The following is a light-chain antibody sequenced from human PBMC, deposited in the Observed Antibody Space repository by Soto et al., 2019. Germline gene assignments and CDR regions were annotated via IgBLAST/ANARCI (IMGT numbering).Light chain of an antibody. J-gene: IGKJ4*01. CDR3: QQYGSSPT. Sequence: EIVLTQSPGTLSLSPGERATLSCRASQSVSSSFLAWYQQKPGQAPRLLIYGTSSRATGIPDRFNGSGSGTDFTLTISGLEPEDFAVYSCQQYGSSPTFGGGTKVDIK. CDR1: QSVSSSF. CDR2: GTS. V-gene: IGKV3-20*01.